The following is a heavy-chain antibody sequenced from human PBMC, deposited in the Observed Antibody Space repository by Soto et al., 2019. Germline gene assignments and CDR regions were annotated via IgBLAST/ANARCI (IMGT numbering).Heavy chain of an antibody. CDR3: ARLGGSYYRPYFDY. CDR2: IYYRDSDT. D-gene: IGHD1-26*01. V-gene: IGHV5-51*01. J-gene: IGHJ4*02. CDR1: GYSFTRYW. Sequence: GESLKISCNGSGYSFTRYWVGWVRQMPGKGLEWMGIIYYRDSDTRYSPSFQGQVTISADKSIGTAYLQWGTLKASDTAMYYCARLGGSYYRPYFDYWGQGTLVTVSS.